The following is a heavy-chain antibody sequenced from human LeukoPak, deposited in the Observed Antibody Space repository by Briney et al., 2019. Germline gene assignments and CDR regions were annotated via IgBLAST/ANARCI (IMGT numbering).Heavy chain of an antibody. CDR3: ARHGHYDYVWGSYRPTAPSTGFDY. J-gene: IGHJ4*02. CDR2: IYHSGST. CDR1: GGFNTHYY. V-gene: IGHV4-59*08. Sequence: SETLSLTCSVSGGFNTHYYWSWIRQPPGKGLEWIGYIYHSGSTKYNPSLKSRVTISVDTSKNHFSLKLSSVTAADTAVYYCARHGHYDYVWGSYRPTAPSTGFDYWGQGTLVTVSS. D-gene: IGHD3-16*02.